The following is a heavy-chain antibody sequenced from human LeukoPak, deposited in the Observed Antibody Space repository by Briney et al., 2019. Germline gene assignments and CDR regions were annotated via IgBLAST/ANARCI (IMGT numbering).Heavy chain of an antibody. J-gene: IGHJ4*02. Sequence: GGSLRLSVTAPGFTFSTHAMHWVPQAPGKGLERVAIIFCDGSNTHYAASVKGRFSISRDNSKNTLYLQMNSLRGEDTAVYYCARVPYGSGTYTDYWGQGTLVTVSS. V-gene: IGHV3-30-3*01. CDR1: GFTFSTHA. CDR2: IFCDGSNT. CDR3: ARVPYGSGTYTDY. D-gene: IGHD3-10*01.